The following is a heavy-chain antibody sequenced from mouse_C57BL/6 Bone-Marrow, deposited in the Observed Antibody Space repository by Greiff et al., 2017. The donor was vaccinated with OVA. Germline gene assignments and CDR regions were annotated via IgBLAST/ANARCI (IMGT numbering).Heavy chain of an antibody. Sequence: VQLKQSGPELVKPGASVKISCKASGYSFTDYNMNWVKQSNGKSLEWIGVINPNYGTTSYNQKFKGKATLTVDQSSSTAYMQLNSLTSEDSAVYYCAFYYVSSYRYFDVWGTGTTVTVSS. CDR1: GYSFTDYN. CDR3: AFYYVSSYRYFDV. CDR2: INPNYGTT. D-gene: IGHD1-1*01. V-gene: IGHV1-39*01. J-gene: IGHJ1*03.